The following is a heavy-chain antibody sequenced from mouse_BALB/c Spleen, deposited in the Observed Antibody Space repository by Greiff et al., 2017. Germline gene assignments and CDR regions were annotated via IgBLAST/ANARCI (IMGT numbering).Heavy chain of an antibody. CDR1: GFTFSSFG. CDR3: ARSSYYAMDD. D-gene: IGHD1-1*01. CDR2: ISSGSSTI. V-gene: IGHV5-17*02. Sequence: EVMLVESGGGLVQPGGSRKLSCAASGFTFSSFGMHWVRQAPEKGLEWVAYISSGSSTIYYADTVKGRFTISRDNTKNTLFLQMTSLRSEDTAMYYCARSSYYAMDDWGQGTSVTVSS. J-gene: IGHJ4*01.